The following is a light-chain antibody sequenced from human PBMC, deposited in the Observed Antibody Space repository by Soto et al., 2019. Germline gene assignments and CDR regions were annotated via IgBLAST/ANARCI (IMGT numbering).Light chain of an antibody. CDR1: QSVSSY. CDR3: QHRGKWPRT. CDR2: GAS. Sequence: EIVLTQSPATLSLSPGERATLSCRASQSVSSYLAWYQQKPGQAPRLLIYGASNRATGIPARFSGSGSGTEFTLTISSLEPEDFAVYYCQHRGKWPRTFGQGTKLEIK. J-gene: IGKJ2*01. V-gene: IGKV3-11*01.